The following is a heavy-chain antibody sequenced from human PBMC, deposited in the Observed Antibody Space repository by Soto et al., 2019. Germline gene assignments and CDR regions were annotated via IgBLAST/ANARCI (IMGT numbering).Heavy chain of an antibody. CDR1: GFTFSSYG. V-gene: IGHV3-30*18. J-gene: IGHJ6*02. CDR3: AKDKYYGMDV. Sequence: GGSLRLSCAASGFTFSSYGMHWVRQAPGKGLEWVAVISYDGSNKYYADSVKGRFTISRDNSKNTLYLQMNSLRAEDTAVYYCAKDKYYGMDVWGQGTTVTVSS. CDR2: ISYDGSNK.